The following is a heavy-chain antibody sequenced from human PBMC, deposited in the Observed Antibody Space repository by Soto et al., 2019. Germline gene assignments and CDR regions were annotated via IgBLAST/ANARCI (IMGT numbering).Heavy chain of an antibody. Sequence: AASVKVSCKASGGTFSSYAISWVRQAPGQGLEWMGGIIPIFGTANYAQKFQGRVTITADESTSTAYMELSSLRSEDTAVYYCARPGEYQLPSGDYYYGMDVWGQGTTVTVSS. CDR2: IIPIFGTA. J-gene: IGHJ6*02. D-gene: IGHD2-2*01. CDR3: ARPGEYQLPSGDYYYGMDV. CDR1: GGTFSSYA. V-gene: IGHV1-69*13.